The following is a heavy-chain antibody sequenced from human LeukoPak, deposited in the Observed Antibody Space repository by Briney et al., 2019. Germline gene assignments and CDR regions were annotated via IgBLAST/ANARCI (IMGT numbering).Heavy chain of an antibody. CDR2: ISGSGGST. CDR1: GFTFSNYW. V-gene: IGHV3-23*01. Sequence: LPGGSLRLSCAASGFTFSNYWMHWVRQAPGKGLEWVSAISGSGGSTYYADSVKGRFTISRDNSKNTLYLQMNSLRAEDTAVYYCAKDIDYGDYESVDYWGQGTLVTVSS. CDR3: AKDIDYGDYESVDY. J-gene: IGHJ4*02. D-gene: IGHD4-17*01.